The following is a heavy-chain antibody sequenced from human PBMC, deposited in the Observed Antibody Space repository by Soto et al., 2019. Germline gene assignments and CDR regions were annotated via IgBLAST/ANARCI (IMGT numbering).Heavy chain of an antibody. Sequence: QVQLQQWGAGLLKPSETLSLTCAVYGGSFSGYYWSWIRQPPGKGLEWIGEINHSGSTNYNPSLKSRVTISVDTSKNQFSLKLSSVTAADTAVYYCRGFDGDTAKDAFDIWGQGTIVTVSS. CDR2: INHSGST. V-gene: IGHV4-34*01. CDR1: GGSFSGYY. CDR3: RGFDGDTAKDAFDI. D-gene: IGHD4-17*01. J-gene: IGHJ3*02.